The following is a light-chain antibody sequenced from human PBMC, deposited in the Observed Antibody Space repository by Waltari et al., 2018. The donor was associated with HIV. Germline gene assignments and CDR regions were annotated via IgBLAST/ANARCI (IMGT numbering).Light chain of an antibody. V-gene: IGLV1-44*01. CDR3: AVWDDSLNGPV. Sequence: QSVLTQPPSASGIPRQRVTTSCSGSNSNIGRTLVTRYQHPPARAHKLLSYSNNQRPSVVPDRFSGSKSGTAASLASSGLQSEDEADYYCAVWDDSLNGPVFGGGTK. J-gene: IGLJ3*02. CDR1: NSNIGRTL. CDR2: SNN.